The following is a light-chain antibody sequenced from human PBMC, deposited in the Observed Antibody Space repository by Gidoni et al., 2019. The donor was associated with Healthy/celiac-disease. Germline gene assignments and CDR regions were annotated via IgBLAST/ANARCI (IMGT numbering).Light chain of an antibody. J-gene: IGKJ4*01. CDR2: AAS. CDR1: QSISSY. Sequence: IQMTQSPPSLSASVGDRVTITCRASQSISSYLDWYQQKPGKAPKLLIYAASSLQSGVPSRFSGSGSGTDFTLTISSLQPEDFATYYCQQSYSTSITFGGGTKVEIK. V-gene: IGKV1-39*01. CDR3: QQSYSTSIT.